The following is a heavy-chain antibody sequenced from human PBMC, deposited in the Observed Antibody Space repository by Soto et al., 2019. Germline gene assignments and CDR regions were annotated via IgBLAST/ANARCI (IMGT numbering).Heavy chain of an antibody. CDR1: DGSLSDDY. CDR2: IQPSGST. CDR3: SRGNDAYKGGRT. D-gene: IGHD1-1*01. V-gene: IGHV4-34*02. Sequence: QVQLQQWGAGLLKPSETLSLTCAVYDGSLSDDYYTWTRQSPGKGLEWIGEIQPSGSTYYNPSLKTRVTLSQDTSKKQFSLNLISVTAADTGEYYCSRGNDAYKGGRTWGQGTLVTVSS. J-gene: IGHJ5*02.